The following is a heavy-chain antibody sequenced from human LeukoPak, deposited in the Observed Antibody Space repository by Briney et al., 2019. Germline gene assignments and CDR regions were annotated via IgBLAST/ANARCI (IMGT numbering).Heavy chain of an antibody. D-gene: IGHD2-15*01. J-gene: IGHJ5*01. V-gene: IGHV1-2*02. Sequence: GASVKVSCKASGYTFTGYYIHWVRQAPGQGLEWMGWINPNSGVTKYAQKFQGRVTMTRDTSISTAYLELNRLSSDDSAVFYCARQADNNWFDSWGQGTLVTVSS. CDR1: GYTFTGYY. CDR2: INPNSGVT. CDR3: ARQADNNWFDS.